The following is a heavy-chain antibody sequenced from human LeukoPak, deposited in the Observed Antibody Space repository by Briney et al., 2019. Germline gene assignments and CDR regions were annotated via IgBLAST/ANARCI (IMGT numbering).Heavy chain of an antibody. Sequence: GGSLRLSCAASGFTFSSYWMHWVRQAPGKGLVWVSRINSDGSSTSYADSVKGRFTISRDNAKNTLYLQMNSLRAEDTALYYCARGKWLDNYYYYMDVWGKGTTVTVSS. V-gene: IGHV3-74*01. CDR3: ARGKWLDNYYYYMDV. CDR2: INSDGSST. CDR1: GFTFSSYW. D-gene: IGHD6-19*01. J-gene: IGHJ6*03.